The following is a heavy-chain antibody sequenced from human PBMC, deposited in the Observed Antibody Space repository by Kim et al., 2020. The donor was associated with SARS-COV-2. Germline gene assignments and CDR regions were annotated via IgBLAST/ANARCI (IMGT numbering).Heavy chain of an antibody. CDR2: IKQDGSEK. Sequence: GGSLRLSCAASGFTFSSYWMSWVRQAPGKGLEWVANIKQDGSEKYYVDSVKGRFTISRDNAKNSLYLQMNSLRAEDTAVYYCARESWRDYYDSSGYYYFDYWGQGTLVTVSS. CDR1: GFTFSSYW. V-gene: IGHV3-7*03. J-gene: IGHJ4*02. D-gene: IGHD3-22*01. CDR3: ARESWRDYYDSSGYYYFDY.